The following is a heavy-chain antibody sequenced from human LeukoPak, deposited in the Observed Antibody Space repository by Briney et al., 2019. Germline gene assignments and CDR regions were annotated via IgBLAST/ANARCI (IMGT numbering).Heavy chain of an antibody. CDR2: IYYSGST. CDR1: GGSISSYY. V-gene: IGHV4-59*08. D-gene: IGHD3-10*01. Sequence: SETQSLTCTVSGGSISSYYWSWIRQPPGKGLEWIGYIYYSGSTNYNPSLKSRVTISVDTSKNQFSLKLSSVTAADTAVYYCARSFMVRGDLFDYWGQGTLVTVSS. J-gene: IGHJ4*02. CDR3: ARSFMVRGDLFDY.